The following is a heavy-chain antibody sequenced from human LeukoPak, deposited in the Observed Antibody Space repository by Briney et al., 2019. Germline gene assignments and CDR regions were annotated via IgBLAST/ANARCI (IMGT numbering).Heavy chain of an antibody. CDR2: IYTSGST. CDR3: AREGDTAMGYDAFDT. D-gene: IGHD5-18*01. J-gene: IGHJ3*02. Sequence: SETLSLTCTVSGGSISSYYWSWIRQPAGKGLEWIGRIYTSGSTNYNPSLKSRVTMSVDTSKNQFSLKLSSVTAADTAVYYCAREGDTAMGYDAFDTWGQGTMVTVSS. CDR1: GGSISSYY. V-gene: IGHV4-4*07.